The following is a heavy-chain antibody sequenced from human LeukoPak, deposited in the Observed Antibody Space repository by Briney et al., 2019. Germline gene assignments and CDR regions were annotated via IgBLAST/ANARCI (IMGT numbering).Heavy chain of an antibody. CDR2: INHSGST. Sequence: SETLSLTCAVYGGSFSGYYWSWIRQPPGKGLGWIGEINHSGSTNYNPSLKSRVTISVDTSKNQFSLKLSSVTAADTAVYYCARGRIWFGELGRYYYMDVWGKGTTVTVSS. V-gene: IGHV4-34*01. D-gene: IGHD3-10*01. CDR3: ARGRIWFGELGRYYYMDV. CDR1: GGSFSGYY. J-gene: IGHJ6*03.